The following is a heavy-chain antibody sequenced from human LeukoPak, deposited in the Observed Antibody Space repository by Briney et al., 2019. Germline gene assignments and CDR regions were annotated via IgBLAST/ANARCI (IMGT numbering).Heavy chain of an antibody. D-gene: IGHD3-9*01. Sequence: SETLSLTCTVSGGSISSGGYYWSWIRQHPGKGLEWIGYIYYSGSTYYNPSLKSRVTISVDTSKNQSSLKLSSVTAADTAVYYCARVVALGGDYDILTGYYGFDYWGQGTLVTVSS. J-gene: IGHJ4*02. V-gene: IGHV4-31*03. CDR1: GGSISSGGYY. CDR2: IYYSGST. CDR3: ARVVALGGDYDILTGYYGFDY.